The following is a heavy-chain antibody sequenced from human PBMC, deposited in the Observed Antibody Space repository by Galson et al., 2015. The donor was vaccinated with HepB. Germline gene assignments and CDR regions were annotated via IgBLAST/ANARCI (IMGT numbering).Heavy chain of an antibody. CDR1: GFTFSSYW. Sequence: SLRLSCAASGFTFSSYWMHWVRQAPGKGLVWVSRINSDGSSTSYADSVKGRFTISRDNAENTLYLQMNSLRAEDTAVYYCARDLTYYYDSSGYPNDYWGQGTLVTVSS. J-gene: IGHJ4*02. CDR2: INSDGSST. D-gene: IGHD3-22*01. CDR3: ARDLTYYYDSSGYPNDY. V-gene: IGHV3-74*01.